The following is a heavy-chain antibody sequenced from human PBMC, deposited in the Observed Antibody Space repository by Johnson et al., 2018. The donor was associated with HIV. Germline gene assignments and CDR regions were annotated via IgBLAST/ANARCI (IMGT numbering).Heavy chain of an antibody. CDR1: GLTVSSSY. Sequence: VQLVESGGGLIQPGGSLRLSCAASGLTVSSSYMSWVRQAPGKGLEWVSLIYSGGSTYYADSVKGRFSISRDNSKNTLYLQMNSLRADDTAVYYCARAYSYGAFDIWGQGAMVTVSS. CDR2: IYSGGST. D-gene: IGHD5-18*01. J-gene: IGHJ3*02. V-gene: IGHV3-53*01. CDR3: ARAYSYGAFDI.